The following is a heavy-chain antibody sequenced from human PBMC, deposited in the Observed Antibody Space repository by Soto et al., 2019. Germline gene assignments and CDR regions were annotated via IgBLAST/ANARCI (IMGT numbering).Heavy chain of an antibody. D-gene: IGHD3-10*01. Sequence: QVQLVQSGAEVKKPGSSVKVSCKASGGTFSSYAISWVRQAPGQGLEWMGGIIPIFGTANYAQKFQGRVKITADESTSTAYMELSSLRSEDTALYYCARRTMVNEKTGYYYYYGMDVWGQGTTVTVSS. V-gene: IGHV1-69*01. CDR1: GGTFSSYA. J-gene: IGHJ6*02. CDR2: IIPIFGTA. CDR3: ARRTMVNEKTGYYYYYGMDV.